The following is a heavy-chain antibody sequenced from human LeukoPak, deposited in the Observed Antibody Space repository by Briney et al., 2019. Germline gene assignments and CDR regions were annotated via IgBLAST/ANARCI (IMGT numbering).Heavy chain of an antibody. CDR3: ARDSGYCGGDCSMNIGY. J-gene: IGHJ4*02. V-gene: IGHV1-18*01. CDR2: ISAYNGNT. Sequence: ASVKVSCKASGYTFTSYGISWVRQAPGQGLEWMGWISAYNGNTNYAQKLQGRVTMTTDTSTSTAYMELRSLRSEDTAVYYCARDSGYCGGDCSMNIGYWGREPWSPSPQ. D-gene: IGHD2-21*02. CDR1: GYTFTSYG.